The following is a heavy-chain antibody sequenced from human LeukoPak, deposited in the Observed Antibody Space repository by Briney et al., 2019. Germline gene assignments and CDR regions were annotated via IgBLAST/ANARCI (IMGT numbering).Heavy chain of an antibody. CDR3: AKDLSGGYVGGGIDY. Sequence: GGSLRLSCAASGFTFDDYAMHWVRQAPGKGLEWVSGISWNSGSIGYADSVKGRFTISRDNAKNSLYLQMNSLRAEDTALYYCAKDLSGGYVGGGIDYWGQGTLVTVSS. J-gene: IGHJ4*02. CDR1: GFTFDDYA. CDR2: ISWNSGSI. D-gene: IGHD5-12*01. V-gene: IGHV3-9*01.